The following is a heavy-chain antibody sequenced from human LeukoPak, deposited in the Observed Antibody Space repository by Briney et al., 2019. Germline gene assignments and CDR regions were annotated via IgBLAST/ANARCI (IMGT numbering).Heavy chain of an antibody. CDR1: GGSISSYY. CDR3: ARDHGSSWYGDYYYGMDV. J-gene: IGHJ6*02. D-gene: IGHD6-13*01. CDR2: IYTSGST. Sequence: PSETLSLTCTVSGGSISSYYWSWIRQPAGKGLEWIGRIYTSGSTNYNPSLKSRVTMSVDTSKNQFSLKLSSVTAADTAVYYCARDHGSSWYGDYYYGMDVWGQGTTVTVSS. V-gene: IGHV4-4*07.